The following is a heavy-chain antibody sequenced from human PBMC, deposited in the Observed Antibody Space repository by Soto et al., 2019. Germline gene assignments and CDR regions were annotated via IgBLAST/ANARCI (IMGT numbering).Heavy chain of an antibody. J-gene: IGHJ3*02. CDR2: IYPGDSDT. D-gene: IGHD3-22*01. CDR3: ARDPLEGGYYDSSGYIPYDAFDI. V-gene: IGHV5-51*01. Sequence: GESLKISCKGSGYSFTSYWIGWVRQMPGKGLEWMGIIYPGDSDTRYSPSFQGQVTISADKSISTAYLQWSSLKASDTAVYYCARDPLEGGYYDSSGYIPYDAFDIWGQGTTVTVSS. CDR1: GYSFTSYW.